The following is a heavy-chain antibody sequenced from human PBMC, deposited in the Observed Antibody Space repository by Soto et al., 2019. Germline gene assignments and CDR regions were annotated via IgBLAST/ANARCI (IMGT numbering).Heavy chain of an antibody. D-gene: IGHD3-3*01. V-gene: IGHV6-1*01. J-gene: IGHJ6*02. CDR1: GDSVSSNSAA. CDR3: ARGGTIFGVVITDYYYGTDV. Sequence: LSQTLSLTCAISGDSVSSNSAAWNWIRQSPSRGLEWLGRTYYRSKWYNDYAVSVKSRITINPDTSKNQFSLQLNSVTPEDTAVYYCARGGTIFGVVITDYYYGTDVWGQGTTVTVSS. CDR2: TYYRSKWYN.